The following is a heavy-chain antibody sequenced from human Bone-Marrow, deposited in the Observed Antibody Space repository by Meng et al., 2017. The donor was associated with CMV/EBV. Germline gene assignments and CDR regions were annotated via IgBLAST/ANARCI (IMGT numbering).Heavy chain of an antibody. CDR3: VKGGTQDLDY. CDR2: IKYDGSEK. J-gene: IGHJ4*02. D-gene: IGHD1-26*01. CDR1: GFTFSTYW. Sequence: GESLKISCAASGFTFSTYWMGWVRQVPGKGLEWVANIKYDGSEKYYVDSLKGRFTIARDNVKNSLFLQMNGLSAYATAMYYFVKGGTQDLDYWGQGTLVTVSS. V-gene: IGHV3-7*01.